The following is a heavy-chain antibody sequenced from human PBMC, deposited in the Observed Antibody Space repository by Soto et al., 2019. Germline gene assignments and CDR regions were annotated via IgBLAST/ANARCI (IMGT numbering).Heavy chain of an antibody. D-gene: IGHD2-15*01. Sequence: VKVSCKASGGTFSSYAISWVRQAPGQGLEWMGGIIPIFGTANYAQKFQGRVTITADESTSAADMELSSLRSEDTAVYYCARESRYCSGGSCYFLPGIDYWGQGTLVTVSS. CDR3: ARESRYCSGGSCYFLPGIDY. CDR2: IIPIFGTA. V-gene: IGHV1-69*01. J-gene: IGHJ4*02. CDR1: GGTFSSYA.